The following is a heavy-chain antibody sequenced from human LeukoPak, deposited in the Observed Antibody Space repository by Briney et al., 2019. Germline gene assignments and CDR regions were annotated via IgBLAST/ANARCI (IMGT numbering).Heavy chain of an antibody. CDR3: ASSLYYYDSSGYTRGAFDY. D-gene: IGHD3-22*01. J-gene: IGHJ4*02. CDR2: IIPIFGTA. Sequence: GASVKVSCKASGGTFSSYAISWVRQAPGQGLEWMGGIIPIFGTANYAQKFQGRVTITADKSTSTAYMELCSLRSEDTAVYYCASSLYYYDSSGYTRGAFDYWGQGTLVTVSS. CDR1: GGTFSSYA. V-gene: IGHV1-69*06.